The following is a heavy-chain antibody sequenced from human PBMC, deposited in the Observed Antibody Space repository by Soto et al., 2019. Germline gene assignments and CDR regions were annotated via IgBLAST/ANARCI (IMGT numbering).Heavy chain of an antibody. CDR1: GGTFSSYA. CDR3: TSPTKPLYYYYGMDV. V-gene: IGHV1-69*12. D-gene: IGHD1-1*01. CDR2: IIPIFGTA. J-gene: IGHJ6*02. Sequence: QVQLVQSGAEVKKPGSSVKVSCKASGGTFSSYAISWVRQAPGQGLEWMGGIIPIFGTANYAQKFQGRVTLTADESTSTAYMELSSLRSEDTAVYYCTSPTKPLYYYYGMDVCGQGTTVTVSS.